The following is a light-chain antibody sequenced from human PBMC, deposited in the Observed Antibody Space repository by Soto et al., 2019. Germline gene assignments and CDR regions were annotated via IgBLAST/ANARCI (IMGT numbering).Light chain of an antibody. CDR3: MQGTHWPPYT. J-gene: IGKJ2*01. Sequence: DVVMTQSPLSLPVTLGQPASISCRSSQSLAYSDGNTYLNWFQQRPGQSPRRLIYKVSNRDSGVPDRFSGSGSVTDFTLQISSVEAEDVGVYYCMQGTHWPPYTFGQGTKLEIK. CDR2: KVS. V-gene: IGKV2-30*01. CDR1: QSLAYSDGNTY.